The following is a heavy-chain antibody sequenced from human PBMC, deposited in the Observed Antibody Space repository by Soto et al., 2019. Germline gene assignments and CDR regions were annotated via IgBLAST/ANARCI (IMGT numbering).Heavy chain of an antibody. CDR3: AKHAYSSSWYHWFDP. CDR1: GFTFSSYA. J-gene: IGHJ5*02. Sequence: PGGSLRLSCAASGFTFSSYAMSWVRQAPGKGLDWVSAISGSGGSTYYADSVKGRFTISRDNSKNTLYLQMNSLRAEDTAVYYCAKHAYSSSWYHWFDPWGQGTLVTVSS. D-gene: IGHD6-13*01. V-gene: IGHV3-23*01. CDR2: ISGSGGST.